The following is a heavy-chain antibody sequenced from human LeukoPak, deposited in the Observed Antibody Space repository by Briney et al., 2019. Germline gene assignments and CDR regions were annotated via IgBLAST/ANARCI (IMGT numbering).Heavy chain of an antibody. V-gene: IGHV3-23*01. Sequence: GGSLRLSCAASRFTFSSYGMAWVRQAPGKGLEWFSSISGGGTNTYYADSVKGRFTISRDDSKNTLYLQMNSLRAEDTAVYYCASGLPPGIIDYWGQGTLVTVSS. D-gene: IGHD1-14*01. CDR2: ISGGGTNT. CDR3: ASGLPPGIIDY. J-gene: IGHJ4*02. CDR1: RFTFSSYG.